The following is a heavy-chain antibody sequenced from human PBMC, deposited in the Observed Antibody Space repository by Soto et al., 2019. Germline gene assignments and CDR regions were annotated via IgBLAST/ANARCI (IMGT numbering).Heavy chain of an antibody. CDR1: GGTFSSYT. CDR3: AIGNMVRGYLLDY. D-gene: IGHD3-10*01. V-gene: IGHV1-69*02. J-gene: IGHJ4*02. CDR2: IIPILGIA. Sequence: QVQLVQSGAEVKKPGSSVKVSCKASGGTFSSYTISWVRQAPGQGLEWMGRIIPILGIANYAQKFQGRVTITADKSTSTAYMELSSVRSEDTAVYYGAIGNMVRGYLLDYWGQGTLVTVSS.